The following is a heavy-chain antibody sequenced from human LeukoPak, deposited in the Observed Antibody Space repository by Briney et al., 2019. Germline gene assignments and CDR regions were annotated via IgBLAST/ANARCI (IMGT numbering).Heavy chain of an antibody. CDR3: ARDILTGSIEV. J-gene: IGHJ4*02. D-gene: IGHD3-9*01. CDR2: IYSGGST. V-gene: IGHV3-53*01. CDR1: GFPLSSNY. Sequence: GSLRLSCAASGFPLSSNYMSWVRPAPGTGRGWVSVIYSGGSTYYADSVKGRFTISRDNSKNTLYLQMNSLRAEDTAVYYCARDILTGSIEVWGQGTLVTVSS.